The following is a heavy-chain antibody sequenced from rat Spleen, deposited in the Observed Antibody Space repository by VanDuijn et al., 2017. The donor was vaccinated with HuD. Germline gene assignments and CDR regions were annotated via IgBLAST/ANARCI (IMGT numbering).Heavy chain of an antibody. CDR3: TTVYSRAFAY. D-gene: IGHD1-1*01. V-gene: IGHV5-20*01. CDR2: ISSDGGTT. Sequence: EVQLVESDGGLVQPGRSLKLSCAASGFTFSDYYMAWVRQAPTKGLEWVATISSDGGTTYYRDSVKGRFTISRDNAKSSLYLQMDSLRSEDTATYYCTTVYSRAFAYWGQGTLVTVSS. CDR1: GFTFSDYY. J-gene: IGHJ3*01.